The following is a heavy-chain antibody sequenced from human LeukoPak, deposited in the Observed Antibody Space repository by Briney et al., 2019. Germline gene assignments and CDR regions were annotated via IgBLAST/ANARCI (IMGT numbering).Heavy chain of an antibody. D-gene: IGHD6-19*01. V-gene: IGHV4-4*07. Sequence: SETLSLTCTVSGGSISSYYWSWIRQPAGKGLEWIGRIYTSGSTNYNPSLKSRVTMSVDTSKNQFSLKLSSVTAADTAVYYCARAQVAVAGTRALYYYYYMDVWGKGTTVTVSS. CDR3: ARAQVAVAGTRALYYYYYMDV. J-gene: IGHJ6*03. CDR2: IYTSGST. CDR1: GGSISSYY.